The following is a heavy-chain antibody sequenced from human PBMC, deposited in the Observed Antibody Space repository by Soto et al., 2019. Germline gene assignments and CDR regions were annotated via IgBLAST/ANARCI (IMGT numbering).Heavy chain of an antibody. V-gene: IGHV4-30-4*02. J-gene: IGHJ5*02. CDR1: GGSISSGDYY. Sequence: SDTLSLTCTVSGGSISSGDYYWSWIRQPPGKGLEWIGYIYYSGSTYYNPSLKSRVTISVDTSKNQFSLKLSSVTAADTAVYYCARVVVVITTWGNWFDPWGQGTLVTVSS. CDR2: IYYSGST. D-gene: IGHD3-22*01. CDR3: ARVVVVITTWGNWFDP.